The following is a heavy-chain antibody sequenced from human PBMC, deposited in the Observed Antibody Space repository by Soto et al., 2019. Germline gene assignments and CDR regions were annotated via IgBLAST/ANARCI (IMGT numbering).Heavy chain of an antibody. CDR1: GYTFTSYG. CDR3: ARAPYGSSWYRYYGMDV. V-gene: IGHV1-18*04. Sequence: ASVKVSCKASGYTFTSYGISWVRQAPGQGLEWMGWISAYNGNTNYAQKLQGRVTMTTDTSTSTAYMELRSLRSDDTAVYYCARAPYGSSWYRYYGMDVWGQGTTVTVSS. CDR2: ISAYNGNT. J-gene: IGHJ6*02. D-gene: IGHD6-13*01.